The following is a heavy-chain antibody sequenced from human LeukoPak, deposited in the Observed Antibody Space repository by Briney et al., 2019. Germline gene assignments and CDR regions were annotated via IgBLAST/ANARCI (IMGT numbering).Heavy chain of an antibody. V-gene: IGHV4-34*01. CDR3: ARGGRRGYDFWSGYPYYFDY. Sequence: SETLSLTCAVYGGSFSGYYWSWIRQPPGKGLEWIGEITHSGSTNYNPSLKNRVTISVDTSKNQFSLKLSSVTAADTAVYYCARGGRRGYDFWSGYPYYFDYWGQGTLVTVSS. CDR2: ITHSGST. J-gene: IGHJ4*02. D-gene: IGHD3-3*01. CDR1: GGSFSGYY.